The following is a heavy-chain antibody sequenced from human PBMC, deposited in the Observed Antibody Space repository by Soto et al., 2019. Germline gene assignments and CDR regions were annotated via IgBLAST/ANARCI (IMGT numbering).Heavy chain of an antibody. CDR1: GFTFSSYA. Sequence: GGSLRLSCAASGFTFSSYAMSWVRQAPGKGLEWVSAISGSGGSTYYADSVKGRFTISRDNSKNTLYLQMNSLRAEDTAVYYCAKDRTVAVAPYYFDYWGQGTLVTVSS. V-gene: IGHV3-23*01. CDR3: AKDRTVAVAPYYFDY. D-gene: IGHD6-19*01. CDR2: ISGSGGST. J-gene: IGHJ4*02.